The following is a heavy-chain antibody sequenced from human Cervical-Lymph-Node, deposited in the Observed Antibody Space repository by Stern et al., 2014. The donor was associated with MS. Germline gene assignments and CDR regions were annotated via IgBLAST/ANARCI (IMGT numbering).Heavy chain of an antibody. V-gene: IGHV1-69*01. D-gene: IGHD3-9*01. CDR2: IIPIFGRA. J-gene: IGHJ4*02. CDR1: GGTFSSYA. CDR3: ARGWSYEILTGYSY. Sequence: VQLEESGAEVKKPGSSVKVSCKASGGTFSSYAISWVRQAPGQGLEWMGGIIPIFGRANCAQKFQGRFTITADESTSTAYMELSSLRSEDTAVYYCARGWSYEILTGYSYWGQGTLVTVSS.